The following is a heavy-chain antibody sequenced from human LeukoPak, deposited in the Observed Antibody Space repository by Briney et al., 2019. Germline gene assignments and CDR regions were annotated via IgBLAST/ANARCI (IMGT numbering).Heavy chain of an antibody. V-gene: IGHV3-7*01. CDR3: ARDGYGDSYFDY. Sequence: RPGGSLRLSCAASGFSFSSSWMSWVRQAPGKGLEWVANIKQDGSEKYYVDSVKGRFTISRDNAKNSLYLQMNSLRAEDTAVYYCARDGYGDSYFDYWGQGTLVTVSS. D-gene: IGHD4-17*01. CDR2: IKQDGSEK. J-gene: IGHJ4*02. CDR1: GFSFSSSW.